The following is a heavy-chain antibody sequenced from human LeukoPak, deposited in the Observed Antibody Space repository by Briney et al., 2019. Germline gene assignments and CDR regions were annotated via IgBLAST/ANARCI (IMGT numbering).Heavy chain of an antibody. CDR3: AKDLRGRYSLDY. CDR1: GFTFSSNA. V-gene: IGHV3-30*18. CDR2: ISHHGINK. D-gene: IGHD6-13*01. J-gene: IGHJ4*02. Sequence: GGSLRLSCAASGFTFSSNAMSWVRQAPGKGLEWVAVISHHGINKIYADSVKGRFTISRDNSKNTLYLQLNALRAEDTAVYYCAKDLRGRYSLDYWGPGTLVTVSP.